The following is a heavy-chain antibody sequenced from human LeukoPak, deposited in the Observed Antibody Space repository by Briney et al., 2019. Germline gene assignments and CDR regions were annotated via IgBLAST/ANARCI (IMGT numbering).Heavy chain of an antibody. V-gene: IGHV4-38-2*02. CDR2: IYHSGST. J-gene: IGHJ4*02. Sequence: SETLSLTCTVSGYSISSGYYWGWIRQPPGKGLEWIGSIYHSGSTYYNPSLKSRVTISVDTSKNQFSLKLSSVTAADTAVYYCASQFPDSGGYPHIWGQGTLVTVSS. CDR1: GYSISSGYY. CDR3: ASQFPDSGGYPHI. D-gene: IGHD3-22*01.